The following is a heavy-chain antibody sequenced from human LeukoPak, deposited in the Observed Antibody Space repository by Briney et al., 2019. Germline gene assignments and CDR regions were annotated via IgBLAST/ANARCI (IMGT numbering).Heavy chain of an antibody. V-gene: IGHV3-48*02. D-gene: IGHD3-10*01. J-gene: IGHJ5*02. CDR3: ARDPSYYYGSGSYYNRNWFDP. CDR2: ISSSSSSI. CDR1: GFTFSSYS. Sequence: GGSLRLSCAASGFTFSSYSMNWVRQAPGKGLERVSYISSSSSSIYYADSVKGRFTISRDNAKDSLYLQMNSLRHEDTAVYYCARDPSYYYGSGSYYNRNWFDPWGQGTLVTVSS.